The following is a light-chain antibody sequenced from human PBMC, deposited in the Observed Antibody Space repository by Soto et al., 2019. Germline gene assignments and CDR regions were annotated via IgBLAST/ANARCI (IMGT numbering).Light chain of an antibody. Sequence: QSALPQPPSVSVAPGQRVTISCTGSSSNIGAGYGVHWYQQLPGTAPKLLIYGNSNRPSGVPDRFSGSKSGTSASLAITGLQAEDEADYYCQSYDSSLSVVFGGGTKLTVL. J-gene: IGLJ2*01. CDR2: GNS. CDR1: SSNIGAGYG. V-gene: IGLV1-40*01. CDR3: QSYDSSLSVV.